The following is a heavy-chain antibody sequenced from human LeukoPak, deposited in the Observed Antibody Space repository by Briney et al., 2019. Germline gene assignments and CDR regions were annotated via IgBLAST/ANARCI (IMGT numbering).Heavy chain of an antibody. CDR2: ISSSSSTI. D-gene: IGHD3-16*01. Sequence: PGGSLRLSCAASGFTFSSSAMSWVRQVPGKGLEWVSYISSSSSTIYYADSVKGRFTISRDNAKNSLYLQMNSLRAEDTAVYYCAGGPSLDYWGQGTLVTVSS. J-gene: IGHJ4*02. CDR3: AGGPSLDY. CDR1: GFTFSSSA. V-gene: IGHV3-48*01.